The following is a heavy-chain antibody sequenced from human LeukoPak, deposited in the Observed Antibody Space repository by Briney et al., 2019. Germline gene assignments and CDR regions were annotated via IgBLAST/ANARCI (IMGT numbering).Heavy chain of an antibody. CDR2: INPRGGGT. CDR3: ARGAPTTRIGAGRFDY. CDR1: GYSVTNYY. Sequence: ASVKVSCKAFGYSVTNYYVHWVRQAPGQGLEWMGEINPRGGGTGYAQRFQGRITVTRDTYTNTVYMDLSSLRSEDTATYYCARGAPTTRIGAGRFDYWGQGSLLTVAS. J-gene: IGHJ4*02. V-gene: IGHV1-46*01. D-gene: IGHD5-12*01.